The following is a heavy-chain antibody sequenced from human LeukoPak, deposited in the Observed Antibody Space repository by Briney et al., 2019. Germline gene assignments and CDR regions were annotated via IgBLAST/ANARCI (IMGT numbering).Heavy chain of an antibody. CDR3: TTLPYDFWSGYEF. Sequence: GGSLRPSCAASGFTFSNAWMSWVRQAPGKGLEWVGRIKSKTDGGTTDYAAPVKGRFTISRDDSKNTLCLQMNSLKTEDTAVYYCTTLPYDFWSGYEFWGQGTLVTVSS. V-gene: IGHV3-15*01. CDR1: GFTFSNAW. J-gene: IGHJ4*02. CDR2: IKSKTDGGTT. D-gene: IGHD3-3*01.